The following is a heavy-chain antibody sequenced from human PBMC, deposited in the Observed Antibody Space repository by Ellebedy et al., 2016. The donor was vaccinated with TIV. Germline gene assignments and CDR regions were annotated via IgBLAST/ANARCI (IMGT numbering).Heavy chain of an antibody. CDR2: ISGSGVST. J-gene: IGHJ5*02. CDR3: AVGRPNYGDFPS. Sequence: GESLKISCAASGFTFSSYSMRWVRQAPGKGLEWVSAISGSGVSTYYADSVKGRFTISRDNSKNTLFLQMNSLRADDTAIYYCAVGRPNYGDFPSWGQGTLVTVSS. CDR1: GFTFSSYS. D-gene: IGHD4-17*01. V-gene: IGHV3-23*01.